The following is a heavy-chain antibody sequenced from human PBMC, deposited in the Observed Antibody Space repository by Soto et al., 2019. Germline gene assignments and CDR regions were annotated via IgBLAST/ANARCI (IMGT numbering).Heavy chain of an antibody. J-gene: IGHJ5*01. CDR3: GSTRIRYFDWYNS. CDR1: GGSVSSGSYY. D-gene: IGHD3-9*01. V-gene: IGHV4-61*01. Sequence: SETLSLTXTVSGGSVSSGSYYWSWIRQPPGKGLEWIGYIYYSGSTNYNPSLKSRVTISVDTSKNQFSLKLSSVTAADTAVYYCGSTRIRYFDWYNSWGQGTLVTVSS. CDR2: IYYSGST.